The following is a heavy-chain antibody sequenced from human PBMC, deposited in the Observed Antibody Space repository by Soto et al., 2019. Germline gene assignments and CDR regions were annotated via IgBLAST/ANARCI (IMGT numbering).Heavy chain of an antibody. J-gene: IGHJ4*02. CDR2: ISAYNDNT. CDR1: GYTFTSYG. CDR3: ARTSVLRYFDEPHN. V-gene: IGHV1-18*01. Sequence: ASVKVSCKASGYTFTSYGFNWVRQAAGQGPEWMGWISAYNDNTNYAQKFQDRVTMTTDTSSTTAYLELRSLTSDDTAVYYCARTSVLRYFDEPHNWGQGTLVTVSS. D-gene: IGHD3-9*01.